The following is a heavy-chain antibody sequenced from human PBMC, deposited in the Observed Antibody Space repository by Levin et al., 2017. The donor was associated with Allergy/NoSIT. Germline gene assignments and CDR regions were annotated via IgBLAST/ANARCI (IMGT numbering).Heavy chain of an antibody. CDR3: ARQFWASAGIDPFDY. CDR2: IYYSGNT. J-gene: IGHJ4*02. D-gene: IGHD6-13*01. Sequence: SETLSLTCTVSGASISSSSYYWGWIRQPPGTGLEWIGSIYYSGNTYYNPSLKSRVSISGDTSNSQFSLKLSSVTAADTAVYYCARQFWASAGIDPFDYWGQGALVTVSS. V-gene: IGHV4-39*01. CDR1: GASISSSSYY.